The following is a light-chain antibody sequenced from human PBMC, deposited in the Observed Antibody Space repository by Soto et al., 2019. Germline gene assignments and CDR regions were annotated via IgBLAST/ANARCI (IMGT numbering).Light chain of an antibody. CDR1: SNDIGTYNY. CDR3: TSFTTSTTVV. V-gene: IGLV2-14*01. J-gene: IGLJ2*01. CDR2: EVS. Sequence: QSVLTHPASVSGSSGQAITSSCTGTSNDIGTYNYVSWYQHHPGKAPKLLIYEVSNRPSGVSNRFSGSKSGNTASLTISGLQAEDEADYHCTSFTTSTTVVFGGGTKLTVL.